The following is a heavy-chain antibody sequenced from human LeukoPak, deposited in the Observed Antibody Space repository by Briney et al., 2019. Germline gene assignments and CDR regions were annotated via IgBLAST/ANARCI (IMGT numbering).Heavy chain of an antibody. Sequence: GGSLRLSCAASGFTLSGYNMNWVRQAPGKGLEWVSFISSSSSYIYYADSVKGRFTISRDNSKKTLYLQLNSLRAEDTAVYYCAKDRVAVAGTDGYYGMDVWGQGTTVTVSS. D-gene: IGHD6-19*01. V-gene: IGHV3-21*01. CDR2: ISSSSSYI. CDR1: GFTLSGYN. J-gene: IGHJ6*02. CDR3: AKDRVAVAGTDGYYGMDV.